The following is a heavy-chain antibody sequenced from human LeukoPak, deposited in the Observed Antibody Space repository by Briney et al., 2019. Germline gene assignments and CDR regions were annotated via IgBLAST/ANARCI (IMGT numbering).Heavy chain of an antibody. D-gene: IGHD3-3*01. J-gene: IGHJ5*02. Sequence: SETLSLTCAVYGGSFSGYYWSWIRQPPGKGLEWIGEINHSGSTNYNPSLKSRVTISVDTSKNQFSLKLSSVTAADTAVYYCARGRFLEWLLLSWFDPWGQGTLGTVSS. CDR1: GGSFSGYY. V-gene: IGHV4-34*01. CDR2: INHSGST. CDR3: ARGRFLEWLLLSWFDP.